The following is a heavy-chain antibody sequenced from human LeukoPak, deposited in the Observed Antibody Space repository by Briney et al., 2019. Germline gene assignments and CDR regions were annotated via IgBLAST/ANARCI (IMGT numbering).Heavy chain of an antibody. V-gene: IGHV1-69*13. CDR2: IIPIFGTA. D-gene: IGHD6-6*01. CDR3: ANTRGSIAARTYYYYGMDV. CDR1: GGTFSSYA. Sequence: SVKVSCKASGGTFSSYAISWVRQAPGQGLEWMGGIIPIFGTANYEQKFQGRVTITADESTSTAYMELSSLRSEDTAVYYCANTRGSIAARTYYYYGMDVWGQGTTITVSS. J-gene: IGHJ6*02.